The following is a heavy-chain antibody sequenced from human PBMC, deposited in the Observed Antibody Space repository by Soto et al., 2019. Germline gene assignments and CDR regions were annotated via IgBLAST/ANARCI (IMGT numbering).Heavy chain of an antibody. Sequence: ASVKVSCKASGYTFTSYDINWVRQATGQGLEWMGWMNPNSGNTGYAQKFQGRVTMTRNTSISTAYMELSSLGSEDTAVYYCARQGQPRGDVLDIWGQGTMVTVSS. CDR3: ARQGQPRGDVLDI. CDR2: MNPNSGNT. CDR1: GYTFTSYD. V-gene: IGHV1-8*01. J-gene: IGHJ3*02. D-gene: IGHD3-10*01.